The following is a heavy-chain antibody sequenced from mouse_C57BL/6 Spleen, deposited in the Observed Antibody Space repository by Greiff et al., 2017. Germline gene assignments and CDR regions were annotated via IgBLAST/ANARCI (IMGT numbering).Heavy chain of an antibody. CDR3: ARSDLLWHPFAY. D-gene: IGHD2-1*01. Sequence: VQLQQPGPELVKPGASVKLSCKASGYTFTSYWMHWVKQRPGQGLEWIGNINPSNGGTNYNEKFKSKATLTVDKSSSTAYMQLSSLTSEDSAVYYCARSDLLWHPFAYWGQGTLVTVSA. CDR1: GYTFTSYW. J-gene: IGHJ3*01. V-gene: IGHV1-53*01. CDR2: INPSNGGT.